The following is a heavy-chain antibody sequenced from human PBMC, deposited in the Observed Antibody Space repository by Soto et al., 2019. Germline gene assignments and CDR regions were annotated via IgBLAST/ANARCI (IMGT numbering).Heavy chain of an antibody. CDR3: AKSHTTSGWYVTTDY. V-gene: IGHV3-9*01. CDR2: ISWNSGSI. Sequence: GGSLRLSCAASGFAFGDYAMQWVRQAPGKGLEWVSAISWNSGSIDYADSVKGRFTISRDNAKNSLYLQMNSLRAEDTALYYCAKSHTTSGWYVTTDYWGQGTRVTVSS. CDR1: GFAFGDYA. J-gene: IGHJ4*02. D-gene: IGHD6-19*01.